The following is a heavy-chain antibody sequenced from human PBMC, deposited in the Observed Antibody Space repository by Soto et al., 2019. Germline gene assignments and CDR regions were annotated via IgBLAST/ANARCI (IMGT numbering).Heavy chain of an antibody. CDR2: ISYSGST. J-gene: IGHJ4*01. V-gene: IGHV4-31*03. CDR3: ARGVLH. Sequence: QVQLQESGPGLVQPSQTLSLTCTVSGGSISSGGYYWSWIRQHPGTGLEWIGHISYSGSTYYNTSLQSRVTRAVDTSRTRCSLIVTSVTAADTAVYYCARGVLHWGQGTLVTVSS. CDR1: GGSISSGGYY.